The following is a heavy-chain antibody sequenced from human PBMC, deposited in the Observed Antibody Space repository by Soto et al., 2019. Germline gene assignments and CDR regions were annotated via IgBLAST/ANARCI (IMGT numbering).Heavy chain of an antibody. J-gene: IGHJ4*02. CDR2: VSHDGRNT. CDR3: AKGGRQGLVTSDFNY. V-gene: IGHV3-30*18. D-gene: IGHD6-19*01. CDR1: GFTFSDYA. Sequence: VPLVESGGGVVQPARSLRLSCAASGFTFSDYAMHWVHQAPGKGLEWVAVVSHDGRNTHYADSVKGRFTISRASSKNTVSLEITSLSAEDMAVYYCAKGGRQGLVTSDFNYWGQGALVTVSS.